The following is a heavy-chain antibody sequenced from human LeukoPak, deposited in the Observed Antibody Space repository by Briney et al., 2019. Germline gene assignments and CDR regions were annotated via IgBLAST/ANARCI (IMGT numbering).Heavy chain of an antibody. J-gene: IGHJ6*04. D-gene: IGHD3-10*02. CDR2: ISSSGSTI. CDR3: AELGITMIGGV. Sequence: GGSLRLSCAASGFTFSSYSMNWVRQAPGKGPEWVSYISSSGSTIYYADSVKGRFTISRDNAKNSLYLQMNSLRAEDTAVYYCAELGITMIGGVWGKGTTVTISS. CDR1: GFTFSSYS. V-gene: IGHV3-48*04.